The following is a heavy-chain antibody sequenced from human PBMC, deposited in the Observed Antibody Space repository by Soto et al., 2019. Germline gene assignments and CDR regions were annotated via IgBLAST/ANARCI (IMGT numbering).Heavy chain of an antibody. CDR3: AKGGSSRGSNWFDP. J-gene: IGHJ5*02. Sequence: EVQLLESGGGLVQPGGSLRLSGAAYGFAFSSYAMSWLREAPGKGLEWVSAISGSGGSTYYADSVKGRFTISRDNSKNTLYLQMNSLRAEDTAVYYCAKGGSSRGSNWFDPWGQGTLVTVSS. CDR2: ISGSGGST. D-gene: IGHD1-26*01. V-gene: IGHV3-23*01. CDR1: GFAFSSYA.